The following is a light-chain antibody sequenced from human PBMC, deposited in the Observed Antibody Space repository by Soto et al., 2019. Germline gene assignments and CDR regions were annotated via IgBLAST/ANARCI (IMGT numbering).Light chain of an antibody. J-gene: IGKJ4*01. V-gene: IGKV1-13*02. Sequence: AIVLTQSPATLSSSVGERLTITCRASQSVNSDLAWYREKAGQTPGLLIYDASSLTSGIPSRFSGSGSGTDFTLSISSLEPEDFAAYYCQQLNSCPLTFGGGTKVEIK. CDR2: DAS. CDR1: QSVNSD. CDR3: QQLNSCPLT.